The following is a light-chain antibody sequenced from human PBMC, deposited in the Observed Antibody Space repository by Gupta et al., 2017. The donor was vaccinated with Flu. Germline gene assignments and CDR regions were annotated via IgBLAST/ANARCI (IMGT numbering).Light chain of an antibody. CDR3: QQYNLYAFT. V-gene: IGKV1-5*03. Sequence: IQMTQSPSTLSASVGDRVTITCQASQSISNWLAWYQQKPGKAPNLLIYRASTLESGVPSRFSASGSGTEFTLTITSLQPDDSATYYCQQYNLYAFTFGPGTKVEI. CDR2: RAS. CDR1: QSISNW. J-gene: IGKJ3*01.